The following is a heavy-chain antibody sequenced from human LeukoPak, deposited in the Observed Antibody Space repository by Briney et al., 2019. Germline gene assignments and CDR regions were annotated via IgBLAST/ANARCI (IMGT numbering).Heavy chain of an antibody. J-gene: IGHJ5*02. D-gene: IGHD3-10*01. CDR1: GGSFSGYY. CDR2: INHSGST. V-gene: IGHV4-34*01. Sequence: SETLSLTCAVYGGSFSGYYWSWIRQPPGKGLEWIGEINHSGSTNYNPFLKSRVTISVDTSKNQFSLKLSSVTAADTAVYYCATYYYGSGSHYNWFDPWGQGTLVTVSS. CDR3: ATYYYGSGSHYNWFDP.